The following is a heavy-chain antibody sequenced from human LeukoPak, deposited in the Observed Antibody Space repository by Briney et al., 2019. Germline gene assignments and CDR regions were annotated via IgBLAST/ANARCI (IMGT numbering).Heavy chain of an antibody. CDR2: IKEDGSEK. V-gene: IGHV3-7*01. Sequence: GGSLRLSCAASGFTFSSYWMSWVRQAPGKGLEWVAHIKEDGSEKYYVDSVKGRFTISRDNAKNSLYLQMNSLRAEDTAVYYCARRYCSGGNRYSYFDYWGQGTLVTVSS. CDR1: GFTFSSYW. J-gene: IGHJ4*02. CDR3: ARRYCSGGNRYSYFDY. D-gene: IGHD2-15*01.